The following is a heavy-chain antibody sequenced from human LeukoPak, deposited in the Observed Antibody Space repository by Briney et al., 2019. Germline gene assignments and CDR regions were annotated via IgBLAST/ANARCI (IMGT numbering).Heavy chain of an antibody. J-gene: IGHJ4*02. D-gene: IGHD5-18*01. CDR3: AKDKSQLWLGGTFDY. CDR1: GFTFDDYA. Sequence: GGSLRLSCAASGFTFDDYAVHWVRQAPGKGLEWVSGISWNSGSKDYADSVKGRFTIPRDNAKNSLYLQMNSLRAEDMALYYCAKDKSQLWLGGTFDYWGQGTLVTVSS. V-gene: IGHV3-9*03. CDR2: ISWNSGSK.